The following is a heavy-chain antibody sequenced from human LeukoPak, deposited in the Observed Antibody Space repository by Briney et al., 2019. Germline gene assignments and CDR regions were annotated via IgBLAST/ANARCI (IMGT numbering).Heavy chain of an antibody. Sequence: GASVKVSCKASGYTFTSYDINWVRQATGQGLEWMGWMSPNSGDTGCAQKFQGRVTITRNTSISTAYMELSSLRSEDTAVYYCARGTYSYGYWFDPWGQGTLVTVSS. V-gene: IGHV1-8*03. CDR1: GYTFTSYD. CDR3: ARGTYSYGYWFDP. D-gene: IGHD5-18*01. J-gene: IGHJ5*02. CDR2: MSPNSGDT.